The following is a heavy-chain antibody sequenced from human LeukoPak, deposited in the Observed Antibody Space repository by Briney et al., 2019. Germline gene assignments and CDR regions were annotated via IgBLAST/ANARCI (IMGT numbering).Heavy chain of an antibody. V-gene: IGHV3-23*01. CDR2: INGNAVNR. CDR3: GRRGSPTHFLDF. CDR1: GFTFNNFI. Sequence: GGSLRLSCAASGFTFNNFIMNWVRQAPGKGLEWVSAINGNAVNRDYADSVKGRFTISRDNSRNTLYLQMNSLRAEDTAIYYCGRRGSPTHFLDFWGQGTLVTVSS. D-gene: IGHD2/OR15-2a*01. J-gene: IGHJ4*02.